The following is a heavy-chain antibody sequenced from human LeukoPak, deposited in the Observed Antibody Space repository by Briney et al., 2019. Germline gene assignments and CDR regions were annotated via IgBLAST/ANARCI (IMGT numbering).Heavy chain of an antibody. CDR1: GDSISRYY. CDR2: IYYSGIT. Sequence: SETLSLTCTVSGDSISRYYWSWIRRPPGRGLEYLGYIYYSGITNYNPSLKSRVTISVDTSKNQISLKLSSVTAADTALYYCARVKDMVRGVFFDFWGQGTLVTVSS. CDR3: ARVKDMVRGVFFDF. J-gene: IGHJ4*02. D-gene: IGHD3-10*01. V-gene: IGHV4-59*01.